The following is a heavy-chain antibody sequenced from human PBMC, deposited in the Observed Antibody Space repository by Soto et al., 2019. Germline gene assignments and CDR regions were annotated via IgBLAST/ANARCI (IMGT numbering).Heavy chain of an antibody. V-gene: IGHV4-4*07. CDR1: GASISNAY. CDR3: ARDNIVSKGYGMDV. CDR2: IHSSGTF. J-gene: IGHJ6*02. D-gene: IGHD5-12*01. Sequence: SETLSLTCTVSGASISNAYWSWIRQAAGKRLEWIGRIHSSGTFNYNPSLKSRVSISRDTCKNQISLKLSSVTAADTAVYYCARDNIVSKGYGMDVWGQGTTVTVSS.